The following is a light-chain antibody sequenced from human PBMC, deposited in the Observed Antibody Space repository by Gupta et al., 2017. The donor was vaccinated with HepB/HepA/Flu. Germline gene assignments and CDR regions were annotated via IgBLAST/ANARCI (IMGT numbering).Light chain of an antibody. CDR1: SPNIGGNN. CDR3: AAWDDSRNGYV. V-gene: IGLV1-44*01. CDR2: SNN. Sequence: QSVLPQPPSASGTPGQRVTISCSGSSPNIGGNNINWYQQRPGTAPKLLIYSNNQRHSGVPDRFSGSKSGTSASLAISGLQAEDEADYHCAAWDDSRNGYVFGTGTKVTVL. J-gene: IGLJ1*01.